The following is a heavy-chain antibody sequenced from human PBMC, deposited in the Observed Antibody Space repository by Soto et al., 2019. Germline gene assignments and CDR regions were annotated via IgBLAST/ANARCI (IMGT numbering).Heavy chain of an antibody. D-gene: IGHD3-22*01. V-gene: IGHV1-69*13. CDR3: ARERYYDSSGSPTYYYYGMDV. CDR2: IIPIFGTA. CDR1: GGTFRSYA. J-gene: IGHJ6*02. Sequence: SLKVSCQASGGTFRSYAISWVRQAPVQVLEWMGGIIPIFGTANYAQKFQGRVTITADESTSTAYMELSSLRSEDTAVYYCARERYYDSSGSPTYYYYGMDVWGQGTTVTVSS.